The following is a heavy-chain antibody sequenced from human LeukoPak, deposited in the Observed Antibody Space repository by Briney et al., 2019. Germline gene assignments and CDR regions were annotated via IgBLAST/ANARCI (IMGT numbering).Heavy chain of an antibody. CDR3: ARPYYYDSRIDP. CDR1: GGSISSGDYY. Sequence: SETLTLTCTVSGGSISSGDYYWSWIRQPPGKGLEWIAYMYYSGSTYYNPSLKSRVTMSADTSKNQLSLKLSPVTAADTAVYYCARPYYYDSRIDPWGQGILVTVSS. J-gene: IGHJ5*02. D-gene: IGHD3-22*01. V-gene: IGHV4-30-4*01. CDR2: MYYSGST.